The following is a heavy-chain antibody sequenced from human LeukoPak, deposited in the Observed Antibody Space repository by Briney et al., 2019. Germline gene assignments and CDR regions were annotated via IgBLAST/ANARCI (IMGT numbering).Heavy chain of an antibody. Sequence: SETLSLTCTVSGGSISSYYWSWIRQPPGKGLEWIGYIYYSGSTNYNPSLKSRATISVDTSKNQFSLKLSSVAAADTAVYYCARVVVVVPAADKNPYYYYMDVWGKGTTVTISS. CDR1: GGSISSYY. J-gene: IGHJ6*03. CDR3: ARVVVVVPAADKNPYYYYMDV. V-gene: IGHV4-59*01. D-gene: IGHD2-2*01. CDR2: IYYSGST.